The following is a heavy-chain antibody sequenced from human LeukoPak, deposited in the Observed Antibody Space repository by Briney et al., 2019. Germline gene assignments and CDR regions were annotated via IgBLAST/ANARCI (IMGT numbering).Heavy chain of an antibody. V-gene: IGHV4-34*01. D-gene: IGHD3-9*01. CDR1: GGSFSGYY. Sequence: SETLSLTCAVYGGSFSGYYWSWIRQPPGKGPEWIGEINHSGSTNYNPSLKSRVTISVDTSKNQFSLKLSSVTAADTAVYYCARAKTGYYIRRNYFDYWGQGTLVTVSS. CDR2: INHSGST. J-gene: IGHJ4*02. CDR3: ARAKTGYYIRRNYFDY.